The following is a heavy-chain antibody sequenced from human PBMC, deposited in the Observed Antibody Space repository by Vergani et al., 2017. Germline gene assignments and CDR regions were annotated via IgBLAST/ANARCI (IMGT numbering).Heavy chain of an antibody. J-gene: IGHJ4*02. Sequence: EVQLLESGGSLKQPGGSVRLSCAASGVTFSTYAMHWVRQAPGKGLEWVSLISWDGGSTYYADSVKGRFTISRDNSKNSLYLQMNRLRTEDTAVYYCARGASGGYVSSFDYWGQGTLVTVSS. V-gene: IGHV3-43*01. CDR2: ISWDGGST. CDR1: GVTFSTYA. D-gene: IGHD5-12*01. CDR3: ARGASGGYVSSFDY.